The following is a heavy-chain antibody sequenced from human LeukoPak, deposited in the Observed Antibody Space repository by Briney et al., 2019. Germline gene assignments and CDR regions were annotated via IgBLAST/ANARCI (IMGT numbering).Heavy chain of an antibody. CDR3: SRKYPRPRGSYSVDDALDL. CDR1: GYTFTGYY. CDR2: INPNSGGT. Sequence: ASVKLSCTASGYTFTGYYMHLVRQAPGQGLEWVGRINPNSGGTNYAQKFQGRVTMTRDTSICTAYMELRRRRSDDTALYFCSRKYPRPRGSYSVDDALDLWGQGAMVSVSS. D-gene: IGHD1-26*01. J-gene: IGHJ3*01. V-gene: IGHV1-2*06.